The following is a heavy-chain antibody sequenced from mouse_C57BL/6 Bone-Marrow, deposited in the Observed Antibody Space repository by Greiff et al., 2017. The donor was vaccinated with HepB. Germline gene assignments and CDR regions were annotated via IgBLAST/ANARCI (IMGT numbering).Heavy chain of an antibody. CDR2: IDPNSGGT. V-gene: IGHV1-72*01. CDR3: ARGTTTVVALYYFDY. CDR1: GYTFTSYW. Sequence: QVQLKQPGAELVKPGASVKLSCKASGYTFTSYWMHWVKQRPGRGLEWIGRIDPNSGGTKYNEKFKSKATLTVDKPSSTAYMQLSSLTSEDSAVYYCARGTTTVVALYYFDYWGQGTTLTVSS. D-gene: IGHD1-1*01. J-gene: IGHJ2*01.